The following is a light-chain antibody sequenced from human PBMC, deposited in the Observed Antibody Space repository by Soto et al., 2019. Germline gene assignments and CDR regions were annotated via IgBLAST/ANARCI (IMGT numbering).Light chain of an antibody. CDR1: SSDIGSYNL. J-gene: IGLJ3*02. Sequence: QSVLTQPASVSGSPGQSITISCTGTSSDIGSYNLVSWYQQYPGKVPKLMIYDVTNRPSGVSNRFSGSKSGNTASLTISGLQAEDEDDYYCSSHARSSAVVFGGGTKLTVL. CDR2: DVT. CDR3: SSHARSSAVV. V-gene: IGLV2-14*03.